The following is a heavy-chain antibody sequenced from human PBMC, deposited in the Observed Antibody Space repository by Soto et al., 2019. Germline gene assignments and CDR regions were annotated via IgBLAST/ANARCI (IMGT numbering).Heavy chain of an antibody. CDR1: GYSFSDYW. Sequence: EVRLVQSGAEMKKPGDSLKISCQASGYSFSDYWIVWVRQMPGKGLEWMGTVYGADSDSRYSPAFQGHVTTLADRSTNTAYLQWSSLKASDTASYFCARGWNQFDSWGQGTLVTVSS. CDR3: ARGWNQFDS. D-gene: IGHD1-1*01. J-gene: IGHJ4*02. V-gene: IGHV5-51*01. CDR2: VYGADSDS.